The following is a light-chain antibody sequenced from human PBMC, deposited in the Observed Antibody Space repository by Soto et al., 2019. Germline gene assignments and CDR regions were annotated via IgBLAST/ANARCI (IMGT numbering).Light chain of an antibody. CDR2: GAS. J-gene: IGKJ4*01. V-gene: IGKV3-20*01. CDR1: QSVRSVY. CDR3: HQDDNSPLT. Sequence: ESVFTQSPGTLSLSPGESATLSCRASQSVRSVYVAWYQQKPGQAPRLLIVGASSRATGIPDRFSGGGSGTDFTLTLSRLEPEDFALYSCHQDDNSPLTFGGGNKVEIK.